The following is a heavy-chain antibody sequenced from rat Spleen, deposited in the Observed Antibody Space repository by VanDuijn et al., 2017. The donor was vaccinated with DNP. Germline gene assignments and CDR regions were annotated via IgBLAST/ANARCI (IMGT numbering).Heavy chain of an antibody. J-gene: IGHJ2*01. D-gene: IGHD1-12*01. Sequence: EVQLVESGGGLVQPGGSLKLSCTASGFTFRDHYMAWVRQAPMKGLEWVAAISTSGGSTYYRDSVKGRFTISRDNAKNTLYLQMDSLRSEDTATYYCARHVGHFDYWGQGVMVTVSS. CDR3: ARHVGHFDY. V-gene: IGHV5-25*01. CDR2: ISTSGGST. CDR1: GFTFRDHY.